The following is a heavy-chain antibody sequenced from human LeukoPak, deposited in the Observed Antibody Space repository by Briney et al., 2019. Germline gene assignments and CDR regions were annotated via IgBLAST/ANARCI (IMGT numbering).Heavy chain of an antibody. CDR2: IYYSGST. CDR3: AREQAGYSSSWYPLYYYYMDV. Sequence: SETLSLTCTVSGGSISSYYWSWIRQPPGKGLEWIGYIYYSGSTNYNPSLKSRVTISVDTSKNQFSLKLSSVTAADTAVYYCAREQAGYSSSWYPLYYYYMDVWGKGTTVTISS. J-gene: IGHJ6*03. V-gene: IGHV4-59*12. D-gene: IGHD6-13*01. CDR1: GGSISSYY.